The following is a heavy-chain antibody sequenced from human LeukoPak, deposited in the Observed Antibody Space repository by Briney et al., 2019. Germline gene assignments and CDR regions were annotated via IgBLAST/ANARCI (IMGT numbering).Heavy chain of an antibody. J-gene: IGHJ4*02. CDR1: GGSISTNNYY. D-gene: IGHD6-13*01. CDR3: ARDHSSSSEDY. CDR2: IFYSGST. Sequence: SETLSLTCTVSGGSISTNNYYWGWIRQPPGKGLEWIGNIFYSGSTYYSPSLKSRVTISLDTSRNQFSLKLNSVTAADTAVYYCARDHSSSSEDYWGQGTLVTVSS. V-gene: IGHV4-39*07.